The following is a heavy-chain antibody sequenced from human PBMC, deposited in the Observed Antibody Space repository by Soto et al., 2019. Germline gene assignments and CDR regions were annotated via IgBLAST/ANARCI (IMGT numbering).Heavy chain of an antibody. CDR2: ISAYNGNT. D-gene: IGHD2-2*01. J-gene: IGHJ6*02. V-gene: IGHV1-18*01. CDR1: GYTFTSYG. CDR3: ARDLVCSSTSCYNSYYYGMDV. Sequence: QVQLVQSGAEVKKPGASVKVSCKASGYTFTSYGISWVRQAPGQGLEWMGWISAYNGNTNYAQKLQGRVTMTTDTSTSTAYMELRSLRSDDTAVYYCARDLVCSSTSCYNSYYYGMDVWGQGTTVNVSS.